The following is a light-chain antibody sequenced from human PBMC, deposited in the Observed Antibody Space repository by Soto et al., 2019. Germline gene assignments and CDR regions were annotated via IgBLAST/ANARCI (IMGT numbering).Light chain of an antibody. CDR3: QQRNNWPPVYT. Sequence: IVLTQSPVILSLSPGERATLSCRASQSIKTYLAWYHQRPGQSPRLLIYDVSSRAAGVPARFSGSGSGTDFTLTISDLEPEDFGVYFCQQRNNWPPVYTFGQGTKLELK. CDR1: QSIKTY. CDR2: DVS. J-gene: IGKJ2*01. V-gene: IGKV3-11*01.